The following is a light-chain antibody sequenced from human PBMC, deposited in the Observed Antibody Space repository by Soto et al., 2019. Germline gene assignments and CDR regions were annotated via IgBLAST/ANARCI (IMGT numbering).Light chain of an antibody. J-gene: IGKJ4*01. V-gene: IGKV3-15*01. Sequence: EIVMTQSPATLSVSPGERATLSCRASQSVSSNLAWYQQKPGQAPRLPIYGASTRATGIPARFSGSGSGTDFTLTISSLQSEDFAVYYCQQYNKWPPLTFGGGTKVEIK. CDR3: QQYNKWPPLT. CDR2: GAS. CDR1: QSVSSN.